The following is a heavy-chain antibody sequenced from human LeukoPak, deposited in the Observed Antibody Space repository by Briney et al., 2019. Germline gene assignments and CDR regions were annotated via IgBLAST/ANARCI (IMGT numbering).Heavy chain of an antibody. J-gene: IGHJ4*02. CDR3: ERGSIAPDY. CDR2: IHYSGST. CDR1: GDSINNSSYY. V-gene: IGHV4-39*02. D-gene: IGHD6-6*01. Sequence: SETLSLTCTVSGDSINNSSYYWGWIRQPPGKGLEWIGSIHYSGSTYYNPSLKSRVTISVDTSKNHLSLRLRSVTVADTAVYYCERGSIAPDYWGQGILVTVSS.